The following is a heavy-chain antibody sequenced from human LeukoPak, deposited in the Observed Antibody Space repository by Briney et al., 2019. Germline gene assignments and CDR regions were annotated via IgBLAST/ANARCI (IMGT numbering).Heavy chain of an antibody. V-gene: IGHV4-59*08. D-gene: IGHD3-9*01. CDR2: IYYSGST. J-gene: IGHJ5*02. Sequence: SETLSLTCTVSGGSISSYYWNWIRQPPGKGLEWIGNIYYSGSTNYNPSLKSRVTISVDTSKNQFSLKLSSVTAADTAVYYCARRITIFPNWFDPWGQGTLVTVSS. CDR3: ARRITIFPNWFDP. CDR1: GGSISSYY.